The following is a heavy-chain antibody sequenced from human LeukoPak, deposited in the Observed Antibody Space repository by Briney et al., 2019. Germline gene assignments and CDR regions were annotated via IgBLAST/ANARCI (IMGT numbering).Heavy chain of an antibody. J-gene: IGHJ4*02. CDR1: AYTLIRVW. Sequence: GQCLTIYCNGSAYTLIRVWIACVRQMPGKGLGWMGSIYHGDSENRYSPSFQGQVTISVDNSISTAYLQRSSLKASDTAVYYCATGGIYSSNFDYWGQGTLVTVSS. V-gene: IGHV5-51*01. CDR3: ATGGIYSSNFDY. CDR2: IYHGDSEN. D-gene: IGHD5-18*01.